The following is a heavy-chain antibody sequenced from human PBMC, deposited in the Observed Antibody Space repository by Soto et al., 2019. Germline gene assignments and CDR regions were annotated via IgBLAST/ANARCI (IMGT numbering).Heavy chain of an antibody. Sequence: GGSLRLSCAASGFTFSNYWTHWVRQAPGKGLVWVSRINGDGSTTTYADFVKGRFTISRDNAKNTLYLQMDSLGADDTAVYYCTRGGTSATYWGLFDYWGQGALVTVSS. J-gene: IGHJ4*02. CDR3: TRGGTSATYWGLFDY. V-gene: IGHV3-74*01. CDR2: INGDGSTT. CDR1: GFTFSNYW. D-gene: IGHD7-27*01.